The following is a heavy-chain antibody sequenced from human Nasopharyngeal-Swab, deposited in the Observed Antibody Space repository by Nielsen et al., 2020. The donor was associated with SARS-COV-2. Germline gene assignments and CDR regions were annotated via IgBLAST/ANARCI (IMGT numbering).Heavy chain of an antibody. V-gene: IGHV3-74*01. J-gene: IGHJ6*02. CDR2: INSDGSST. Sequence: GESLKISCAASGSTFSSYWMHWVRQAPGKGLVWVSRINSDGSSTSYADSVKGRFTISRDNAKNTLYLQMNSLRAEDTAVYYCARATWLSSMDVWGQGTTVTVSS. CDR3: ARATWLSSMDV. D-gene: IGHD3-22*01. CDR1: GSTFSSYW.